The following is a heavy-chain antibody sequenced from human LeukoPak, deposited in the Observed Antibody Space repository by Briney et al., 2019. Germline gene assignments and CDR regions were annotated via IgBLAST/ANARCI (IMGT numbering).Heavy chain of an antibody. CDR2: IVPIFGTA. Sequence: SVKVSFKASGGTFSCYAISWVRQAPAQGLEWMGGIVPIFGTANYAQKFQGRDTITADKSTSTAYMELSRLRCEDTAVYYCARDQGMVVWGKGTTVTVSS. J-gene: IGHJ6*04. CDR1: GGTFSCYA. CDR3: ARDQGMVV. V-gene: IGHV1-69*06.